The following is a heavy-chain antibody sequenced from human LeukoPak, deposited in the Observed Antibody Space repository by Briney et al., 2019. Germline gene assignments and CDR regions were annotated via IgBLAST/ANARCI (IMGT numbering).Heavy chain of an antibody. J-gene: IGHJ4*02. V-gene: IGHV3-74*01. CDR2: INSDGSST. CDR1: GFTFSRNW. D-gene: IGHD1-26*01. CDR3: ARVSVVGAPFDY. Sequence: GGSLGLSCAASGFTFSRNWMHWVRQGPGKGLVWVSRINSDGSSTTYADSVRGRFTISRDNAKNTLYLQMNSLRGEDTAVYYCARVSVVGAPFDYWGQGTLVTVSS.